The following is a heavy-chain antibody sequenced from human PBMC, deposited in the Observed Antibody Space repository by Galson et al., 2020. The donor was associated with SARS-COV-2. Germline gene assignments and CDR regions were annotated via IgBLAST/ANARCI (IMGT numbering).Heavy chain of an antibody. CDR3: ATVTY. V-gene: IGHV1-24*01. CDR1: GYTLSELS. Sequence: ASVTVSCKVSGYTLSELSMHWVRQAPGKGLEWMGGFDPENGGTIYAQRFKGRVTMTEDTSTDTAYMELNSLRSDDTAMYYCATVTYWGQGTLVTVSS. CDR2: FDPENGGT. D-gene: IGHD3-10*01. J-gene: IGHJ4*02.